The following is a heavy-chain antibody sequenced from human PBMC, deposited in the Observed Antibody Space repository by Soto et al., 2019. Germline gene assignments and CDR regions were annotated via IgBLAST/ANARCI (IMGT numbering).Heavy chain of an antibody. D-gene: IGHD3-16*01. CDR1: GYAFSSYH. V-gene: IGHV1-46*01. J-gene: IGHJ6*02. CDR2: IKPSGGST. Sequence: ALVEVSCNESGYAFSSYHMHSVRQAPGQGLEWMGIIKPSGGSTNYAQKLQGRVTMTTDTSTSTAYMELRSLRSDDTAVYYCARAVEDYDYVWGSSNDYYYYYGMDVWGQGTTVTVSS. CDR3: ARAVEDYDYVWGSSNDYYYYYGMDV.